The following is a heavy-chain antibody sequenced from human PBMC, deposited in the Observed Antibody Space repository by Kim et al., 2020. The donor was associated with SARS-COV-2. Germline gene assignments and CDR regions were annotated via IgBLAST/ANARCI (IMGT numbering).Heavy chain of an antibody. D-gene: IGHD2-2*01. CDR2: IYSDGTSA. V-gene: IGHV3-74*01. CDR3: ARASRTSCFY. CDR1: GFTFSNYW. Sequence: GGSLRLSCAASGFTFSNYWMHWVRLAPGKGLVWVSRIYSDGTSANYADSVKGRFTISRDNAKNTLFLQMNNLTAEDTALYYCARASRTSCFYWGKGTLVT. J-gene: IGHJ4*01.